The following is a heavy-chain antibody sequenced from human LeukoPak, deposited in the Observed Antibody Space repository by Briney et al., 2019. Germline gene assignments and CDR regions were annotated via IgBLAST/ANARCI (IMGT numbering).Heavy chain of an antibody. CDR1: GFTFSSFS. V-gene: IGHV3-48*04. CDR3: ARDYYDSSGYLYTTGDY. Sequence: PGGSLRLSCAASGFTFSSFSMNWVRQAPGKGLEWISYISSTSGTIYYADSVKGRFTISRDNAKNSLYLQMNSLRAEDTAVYYCARDYYDSSGYLYTTGDYWGQGTLVTVSS. D-gene: IGHD3-22*01. J-gene: IGHJ4*02. CDR2: ISSTSGTI.